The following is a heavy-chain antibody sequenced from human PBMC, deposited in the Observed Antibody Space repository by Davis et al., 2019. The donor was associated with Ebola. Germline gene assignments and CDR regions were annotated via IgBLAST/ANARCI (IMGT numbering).Heavy chain of an antibody. CDR3: TKGSGSGSYYGDDD. CDR2: ISSKAKYYAT. Sequence: GESLKISCAVSGFTFSGSAMHWVRQASGKGLEWVGRISSKAKYYATAYGASVKGRFTISRDDSKNTAYLQMNSLKAEDTAVYYCTKGSGSGSYYGDDDWGQGTLVTVSS. CDR1: GFTFSGSA. J-gene: IGHJ4*02. V-gene: IGHV3-73*01. D-gene: IGHD1-26*01.